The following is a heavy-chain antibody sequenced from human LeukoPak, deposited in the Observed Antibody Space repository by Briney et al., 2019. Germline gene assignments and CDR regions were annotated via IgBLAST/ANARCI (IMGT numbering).Heavy chain of an antibody. V-gene: IGHV3-21*01. CDR2: ISSSSTYI. CDR1: GFTFSSYS. D-gene: IGHD3-22*01. Sequence: GGSLRLSCAASGFTFSSYSMSWVRQAPGKGLEWVSSISSSSTYIYYADSLKGRFTISRDNAKNSLYLQMNSLRAEDTAVYYCARKYYYDSSGHFDYWGQGTLATVSS. J-gene: IGHJ4*02. CDR3: ARKYYYDSSGHFDY.